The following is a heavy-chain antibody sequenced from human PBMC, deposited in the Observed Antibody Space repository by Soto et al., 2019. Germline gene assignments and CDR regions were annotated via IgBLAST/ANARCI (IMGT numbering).Heavy chain of an antibody. J-gene: IGHJ3*02. V-gene: IGHV3-13*01. Sequence: PGGSLRLSCAASGFTLRSYDMHWVRQVKGKGLEWVSAIAVGGDTYYPGSVKGRFTISREDAKNTLYLQMNSLRAEDTAVYYCARDINPPWFLEWLYDIWGQGTMVTVSS. D-gene: IGHD3-3*01. CDR2: IAVGGDT. CDR3: ARDINPPWFLEWLYDI. CDR1: GFTLRSYD.